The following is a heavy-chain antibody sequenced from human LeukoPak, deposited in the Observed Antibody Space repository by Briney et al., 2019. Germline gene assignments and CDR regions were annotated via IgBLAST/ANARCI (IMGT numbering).Heavy chain of an antibody. V-gene: IGHV4-59*01. CDR2: IYYSGKT. CDR3: ARHYFDSGSYPLDY. D-gene: IGHD3-10*01. CDR1: GGSISNYY. J-gene: IGHJ4*02. Sequence: SETLSLTCTVSGGSISNYYWSWIRQPPGKGLEWIGYIYYSGKTKYNPSLESRVTISVDTSKNNFSLNLSSVTAADTAVYYCARHYFDSGSYPLDYWGQETLVTVSS.